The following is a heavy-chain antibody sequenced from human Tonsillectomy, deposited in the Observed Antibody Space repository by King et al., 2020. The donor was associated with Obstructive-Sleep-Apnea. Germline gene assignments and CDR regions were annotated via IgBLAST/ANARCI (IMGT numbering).Heavy chain of an antibody. D-gene: IGHD1-26*01. J-gene: IGHJ4*02. V-gene: IGHV1-8*01. Sequence: VQLVESGAEVKKPGASVRVSCKASGYTFTSYDINWVRQATGQGLEWVGGMNRNSGATSYVQNFQGRVTITRNTSKNTAYMELNSLRSEDTAVYYCARGLNRELQRSFFDSWGQGTLVTVSS. CDR1: GYTFTSYD. CDR2: MNRNSGAT. CDR3: ARGLNRELQRSFFDS.